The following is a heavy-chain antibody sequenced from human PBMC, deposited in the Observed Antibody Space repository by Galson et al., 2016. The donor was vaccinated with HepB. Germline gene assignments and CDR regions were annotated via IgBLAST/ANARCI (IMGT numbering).Heavy chain of an antibody. CDR2: VHYSGVA. CDR1: GGSINNYY. V-gene: IGHV4-59*01. CDR3: ARGARSSGIFDY. J-gene: IGHJ4*02. D-gene: IGHD6-19*01. Sequence: ETLSLTCSVSGGSINNYYWSWIRQPPVRGLEWAGYVHYSGVANHNPSLRGRVTISVDTSKNQFYLKLRSVTAEDTAVYYCARGARSSGIFDYWGKGILVTVSS.